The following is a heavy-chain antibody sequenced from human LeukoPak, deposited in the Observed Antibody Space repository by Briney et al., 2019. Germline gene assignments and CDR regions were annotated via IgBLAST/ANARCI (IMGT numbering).Heavy chain of an antibody. D-gene: IGHD3-16*02. CDR3: ARGGDDYVWGSYRYTLSNWFDP. CDR2: INHSGST. CDR1: GGSFSGYY. Sequence: PSETLSLTCAVYGGSFSGYYWSWIRQPPGKGLEWIGEINHSGSTNYNPSLKSRVTISVDTSKNQFSLKLSSVTAADTAVYYCARGGDDYVWGSYRYTLSNWFDPWGQGTLVTVSS. J-gene: IGHJ5*02. V-gene: IGHV4-34*01.